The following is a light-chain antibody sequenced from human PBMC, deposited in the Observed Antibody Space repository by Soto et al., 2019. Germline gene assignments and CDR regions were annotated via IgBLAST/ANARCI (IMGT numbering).Light chain of an antibody. CDR3: TSYTSDSTYV. J-gene: IGLJ1*01. CDR1: STDVGRYNY. V-gene: IGLV2-14*01. Sequence: QSVLTQTASMSGSPGQSITISCTGTSTDVGRYNYVSWYQQHPGKAPKLMVYDVSNRPSWVSNRFSGSKSGITASLTISGLQAEDEADYYCTSYTSDSTYVFGTGTKVTVL. CDR2: DVS.